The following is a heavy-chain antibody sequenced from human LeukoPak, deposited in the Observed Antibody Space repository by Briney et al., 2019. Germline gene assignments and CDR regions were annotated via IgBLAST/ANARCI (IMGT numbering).Heavy chain of an antibody. V-gene: IGHV3-74*01. D-gene: IGHD3-3*01. Sequence: GGSLRLSCAASGFTFSSYWMHWVRQAPAKGLVWVSRINSDGSSTSYADSVKGRFTISRDNAKSTLYLQMNRLRAEDTAVYYCAREGVSAYYDFWSGYRLAFDIWGQGTMATVSS. CDR1: GFTFSSYW. CDR2: INSDGSST. CDR3: AREGVSAYYDFWSGYRLAFDI. J-gene: IGHJ3*02.